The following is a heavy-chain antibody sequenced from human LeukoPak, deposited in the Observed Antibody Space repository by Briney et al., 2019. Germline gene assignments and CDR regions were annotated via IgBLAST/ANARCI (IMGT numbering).Heavy chain of an antibody. Sequence: SETLSLTCTVSGGSISSYYWSWIRQPPGKGLEWIGYIYYSGSTNYNPSLKSRVTISVDTSKNQFSLKLSSVTAADTAVYYCANERAYYYGSGSYHYYYGMDVWGQGTTVTVSS. V-gene: IGHV4-59*12. D-gene: IGHD3-10*01. CDR2: IYYSGST. J-gene: IGHJ6*02. CDR1: GGSISSYY. CDR3: ANERAYYYGSGSYHYYYGMDV.